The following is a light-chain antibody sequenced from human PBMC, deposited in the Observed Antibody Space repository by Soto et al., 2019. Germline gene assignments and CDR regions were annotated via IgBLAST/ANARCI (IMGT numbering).Light chain of an antibody. CDR2: EVS. V-gene: IGLV2-14*01. Sequence: QSALTQPASVSGSPGQSITISCTGTSSDVGGYNYVSWYQQHPDKAPKLILYEVSNRPSGVSNRFSGSKSSNTASLTISGLQTEDGADYYCSSYTDNSTLVFGTGTKLTVL. CDR1: SSDVGGYNY. J-gene: IGLJ1*01. CDR3: SSYTDNSTLV.